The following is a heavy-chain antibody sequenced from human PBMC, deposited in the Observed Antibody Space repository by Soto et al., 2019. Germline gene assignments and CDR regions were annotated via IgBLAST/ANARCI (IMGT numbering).Heavy chain of an antibody. CDR3: AKDLGYDYIWGSNFYYMDV. CDR2: ISYDGSNK. Sequence: QVQLVESGGGVVQPGRSLRLSCAASGLTFSSYGMHWVRQAPGKGLEWVAVISYDGSNKYYADSVKGRCTISRDNSKNTLYLQMNSLRAEDTAVYYCAKDLGYDYIWGSNFYYMDVWGKGTTVTVSS. J-gene: IGHJ6*03. V-gene: IGHV3-30*18. CDR1: GLTFSSYG. D-gene: IGHD3-16*01.